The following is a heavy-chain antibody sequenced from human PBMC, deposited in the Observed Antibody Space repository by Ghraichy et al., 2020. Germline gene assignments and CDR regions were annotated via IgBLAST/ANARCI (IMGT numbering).Heavy chain of an antibody. Sequence: SLNISCAVSGYSISSGGYSWSWIRQPPGKGLEWIGYIFYSGSTYYNPSLKSRVFISADTSKNQFFLKLNSVTAADTAVYYCARDEALTTGAFDIWGRGTLVTVSS. V-gene: IGHV4-30-4*07. CDR2: IFYSGST. CDR3: ARDEALTTGAFDI. CDR1: GYSISSGGYS. D-gene: IGHD4-11*01. J-gene: IGHJ3*02.